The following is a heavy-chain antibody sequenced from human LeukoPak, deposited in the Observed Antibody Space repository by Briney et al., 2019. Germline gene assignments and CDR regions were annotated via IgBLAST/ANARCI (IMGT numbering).Heavy chain of an antibody. V-gene: IGHV3-11*01. J-gene: IGHJ5*02. CDR2: ISSSGSTI. Sequence: GGSLRLSCAASGFTFSDYYMSWIRQAPGKGLEWVSYISSSGSTIYYADSVKGRFTISRDNAKNSLYLQMSSLRAEDTAVYYCARDLGSRSSWYGWFDPWGQGTLVTVSS. CDR3: ARDLGSRSSWYGWFDP. CDR1: GFTFSDYY. D-gene: IGHD6-13*01.